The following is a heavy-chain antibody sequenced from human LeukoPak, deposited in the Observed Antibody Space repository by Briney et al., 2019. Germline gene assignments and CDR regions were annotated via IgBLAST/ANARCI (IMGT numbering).Heavy chain of an antibody. CDR2: IYYSGST. Sequence: KPSETLSLTCTVSGGSISSYYWSWIRQPPGKGLEWIGYIYYSGSTNYNPSLKSRVTISVDTSKNQFSLKLSSVTAADTAVYYCARGSYKGDYWYWFDPWGQGALVTVSS. J-gene: IGHJ5*02. CDR3: ARGSYKGDYWYWFDP. V-gene: IGHV4-59*01. D-gene: IGHD4-17*01. CDR1: GGSISSYY.